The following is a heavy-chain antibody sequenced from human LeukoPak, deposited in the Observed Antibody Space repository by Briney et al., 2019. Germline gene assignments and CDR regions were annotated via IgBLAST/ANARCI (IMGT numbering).Heavy chain of an antibody. CDR2: IVGSGDSS. CDR1: GFNFNEYA. CDR3: AKCHGSGDDAFDI. Sequence: GGSLRLSCVASGFNFNEYAMAWVRQAPGKRPQWVSSIVGSGDSSVYADSVKGRFTISRDNSKNTLYLQMNSLRAEDTAVYYCAKCHGSGDDAFDIWGQGTMVTVSS. J-gene: IGHJ3*02. V-gene: IGHV3-23*01. D-gene: IGHD3-10*01.